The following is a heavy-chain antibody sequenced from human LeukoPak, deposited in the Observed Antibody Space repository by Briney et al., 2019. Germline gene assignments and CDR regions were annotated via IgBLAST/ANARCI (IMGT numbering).Heavy chain of an antibody. Sequence: SETLSLTCTVSSYSISSSSYYWGWIRQPPGKGLEWIGSIYYSGSTYYNPTLKSRVTISVDTSKNQFSLKLSSVTAADTAVYYCARVSDYYGSGSPNFDYWGQGTLVTVSS. CDR1: SYSISSSSYY. CDR3: ARVSDYYGSGSPNFDY. J-gene: IGHJ4*02. CDR2: IYYSGST. V-gene: IGHV4-39*07. D-gene: IGHD3-10*01.